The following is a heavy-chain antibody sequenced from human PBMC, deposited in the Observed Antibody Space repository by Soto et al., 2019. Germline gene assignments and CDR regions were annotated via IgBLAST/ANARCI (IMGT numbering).Heavy chain of an antibody. CDR2: IYYSGST. V-gene: IGHV4-31*03. CDR3: ARSQINCSGGSCYSGSLGY. Sequence: QVQLQESGPGLVKPSQTLSLTCTVSGGSISSGGYYWSWIRQHPGKGLEWIGYIYYSGSTYYNPSLQSRGTISVDTSKNQFSLKLSSVAAADTAVYYCARSQINCSGGSCYSGSLGYWGQGTLVTVSS. J-gene: IGHJ4*02. CDR1: GGSISSGGYY. D-gene: IGHD2-15*01.